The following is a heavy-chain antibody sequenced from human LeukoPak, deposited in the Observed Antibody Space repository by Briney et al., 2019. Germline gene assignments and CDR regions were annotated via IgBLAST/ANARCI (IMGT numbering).Heavy chain of an antibody. CDR2: ITGGGGST. D-gene: IGHD1-26*01. V-gene: IGHV3-23*01. CDR3: AKDRGSYRDFDY. J-gene: IGHJ4*02. CDR1: GFTFSSYA. Sequence: GGPLRLSCAASGFTFSSYAMSWVRQAPGKGLEWVSTITGGGGSTYYADSVKGRFTISRDNSKNTLYLQMNSLRAEDTAIFYCAKDRGSYRDFDYWGQGTLVTVSS.